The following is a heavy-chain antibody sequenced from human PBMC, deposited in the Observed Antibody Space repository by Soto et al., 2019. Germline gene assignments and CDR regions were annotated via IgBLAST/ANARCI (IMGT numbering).Heavy chain of an antibody. J-gene: IGHJ5*02. V-gene: IGHV4-59*08. CDR1: GDSINNYY. CDR3: ARHPAVGKIFRGFDP. Sequence: SETLSLTCSVSGDSINNYYFMWIRQPPGKGLEYVGYVNWLGTTNCNPSLESRLTVSVDTSKNQVSLKLRSVTASDTALYYCARHPAVGKIFRGFDPWGQGTLVTVSS. D-gene: IGHD2-21*01. CDR2: VNWLGTT.